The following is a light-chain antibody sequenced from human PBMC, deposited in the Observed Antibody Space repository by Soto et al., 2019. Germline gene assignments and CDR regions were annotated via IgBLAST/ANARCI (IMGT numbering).Light chain of an antibody. V-gene: IGKV3-20*01. Sequence: EIVLTQSPATLSLSPGERATLSCRASQSVSGSYLAWYQQKPGQAPRLVIYDASSRATGIPDRFSGSGSGTDFTLTISRLEPEDFAVYFCYQYDSSPWTFGQGTKVDIK. CDR3: YQYDSSPWT. CDR1: QSVSGSY. J-gene: IGKJ1*01. CDR2: DAS.